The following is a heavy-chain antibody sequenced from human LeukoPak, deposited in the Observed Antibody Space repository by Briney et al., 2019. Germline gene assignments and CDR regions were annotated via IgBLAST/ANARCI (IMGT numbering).Heavy chain of an antibody. CDR2: VSKDGNTK. J-gene: IGHJ3*02. CDR1: GFTFSTYA. Sequence: GTSLRLSCVASGFTFSTYAIHWVRQAPGKGREWVAVVSKDGNTKYYADSVKGRFTISRDNSKNTVYLQMNSHRTEDTSVYYCARGIQPPKYYGSGSDTFDIWGQGTMVTVSS. V-gene: IGHV3-30*04. D-gene: IGHD3-10*01. CDR3: ARGIQPPKYYGSGSDTFDI.